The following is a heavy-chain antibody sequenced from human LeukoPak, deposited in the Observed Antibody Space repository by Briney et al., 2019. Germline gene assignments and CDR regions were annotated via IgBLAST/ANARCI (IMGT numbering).Heavy chain of an antibody. J-gene: IGHJ4*02. Sequence: QPGGSLRLPCAVSGFPFSSYAMSWVRQAPGKGLEWVSGISGSGDDTYYAASVKGRFTVSRDTSKNTLYLQMNSLRAEDTAVYYCAKDPLNTVMVSPTFDYWGQGTLVTVSS. V-gene: IGHV3-23*01. CDR3: AKDPLNTVMVSPTFDY. CDR1: GFPFSSYA. CDR2: ISGSGDDT. D-gene: IGHD5-18*01.